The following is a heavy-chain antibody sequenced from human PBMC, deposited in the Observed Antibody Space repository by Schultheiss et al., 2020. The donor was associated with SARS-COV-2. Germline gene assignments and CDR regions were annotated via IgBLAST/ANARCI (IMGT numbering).Heavy chain of an antibody. V-gene: IGHV4-55*01. Sequence: SETLSLTCAVSGGSISSSNWWSWVRQPPGKGLEWIGEIHHSGSTYYNPSLKSRITMSVDTSKNQFYLKLSSVTAADTAVYYCARAQDSTRHIWYYYYYGMDVWGQGTTVTVSS. D-gene: IGHD3-3*02. CDR3: ARAQDSTRHIWYYYYYGMDV. CDR1: GGSISSSNW. J-gene: IGHJ6*02. CDR2: IHHSGST.